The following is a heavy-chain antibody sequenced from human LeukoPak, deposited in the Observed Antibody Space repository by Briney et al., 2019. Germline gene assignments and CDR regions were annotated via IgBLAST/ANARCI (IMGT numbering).Heavy chain of an antibody. CDR2: INHSGST. Sequence: PSETLSLTCAVYGGSFSGYYWSWIRQPPGKGLEWIGEINHSGSTNYNPSLKSRVTISVDTSKNQFSLKLSSVTAADTAVYYCAKGQQLPRYYYYMDVWGKGTTVTVSS. J-gene: IGHJ6*03. CDR3: AKGQQLPRYYYYMDV. D-gene: IGHD6-13*01. CDR1: GGSFSGYY. V-gene: IGHV4-34*01.